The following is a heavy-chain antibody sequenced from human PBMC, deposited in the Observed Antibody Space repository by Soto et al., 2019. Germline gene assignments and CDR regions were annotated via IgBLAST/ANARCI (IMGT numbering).Heavy chain of an antibody. CDR1: GFTFSSYT. D-gene: IGHD6-19*01. J-gene: IGHJ4*02. V-gene: IGHV3-30-3*01. CDR2: ISYDGFKK. CDR3: ARGISSAYPFGY. Sequence: PGGSLRLPCAASGFTFSSYTMHWVRQAPGKGLECMAFISYDGFKKYYADSVKGRFTISRDNSKNTLYLQMNSLRAEDTSVYFCARGISSAYPFGYWGQGTLGTGSS.